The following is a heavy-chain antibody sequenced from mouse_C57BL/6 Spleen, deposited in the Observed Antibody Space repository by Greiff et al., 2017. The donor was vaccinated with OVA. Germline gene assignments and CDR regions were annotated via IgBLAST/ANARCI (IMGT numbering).Heavy chain of an antibody. CDR2: INPSNGGT. D-gene: IGHD2-4*01. CDR3: ARYRIDYDVVDY. J-gene: IGHJ2*01. CDR1: GYTFTSYW. V-gene: IGHV1-53*01. Sequence: VQLKQPGTELVKPGASVKLSCKASGYTFTSYWMHWVKQRPGQGLEWIGNINPSNGGTNYNEKFKSKATLTVDKSSSTAYMQLSSLTSEDSAVYYCARYRIDYDVVDYWGQGTTLTVSS.